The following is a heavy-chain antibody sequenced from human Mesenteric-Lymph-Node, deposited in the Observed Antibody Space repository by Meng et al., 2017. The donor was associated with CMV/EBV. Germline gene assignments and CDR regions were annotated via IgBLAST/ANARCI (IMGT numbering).Heavy chain of an antibody. Sequence: SGLTISRYWRHWVRQSPGKGLVWVSRISNDGSSTSYADSVKGRFTISRDNAENTLHLQLNSLRAEDTAVYYRARGLYYDSSGKYYDYWGQGTLVTVSS. J-gene: IGHJ4*02. CDR3: ARGLYYDSSGKYYDY. CDR2: ISNDGSST. D-gene: IGHD3-22*01. V-gene: IGHV3-74*01. CDR1: GLTISRYW.